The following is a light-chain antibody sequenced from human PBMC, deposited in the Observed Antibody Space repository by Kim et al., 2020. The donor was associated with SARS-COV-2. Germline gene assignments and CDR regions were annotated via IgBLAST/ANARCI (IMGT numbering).Light chain of an antibody. CDR3: NSRDSNDNVV. J-gene: IGLJ2*01. CDR2: GKN. Sequence: SSELTQDPAVSVALGQTVRITCQGDSLRSYYATWYQQKPGQAPIVVIYGKNNRPSGIPDRFSGSSSGNTASFTITGTQAVDEADYYCNSRDSNDNVVFGG. CDR1: SLRSYY. V-gene: IGLV3-19*01.